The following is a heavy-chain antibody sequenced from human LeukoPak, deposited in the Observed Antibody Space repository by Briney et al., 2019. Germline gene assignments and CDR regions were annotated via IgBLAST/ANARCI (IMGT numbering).Heavy chain of an antibody. D-gene: IGHD3-22*01. J-gene: IGHJ4*02. CDR2: ISTSTSGTTI. Sequence: GGSLRLSCAASGFTFSDCNMNWVRQASGKGLEWVSYISTSTSGTTIYYGDSVEGRFTISRDNAKNSLYLQMSSLRAEDTAVYYCVRAHYDSSGYPFLDFWGLGTLVTVSS. CDR1: GFTFSDCN. CDR3: VRAHYDSSGYPFLDF. V-gene: IGHV3-48*04.